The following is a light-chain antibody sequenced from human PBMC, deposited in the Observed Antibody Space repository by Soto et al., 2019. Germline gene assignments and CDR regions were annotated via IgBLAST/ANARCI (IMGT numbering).Light chain of an antibody. CDR1: QGISSS. Sequence: IQMTQSPSSLSASVGDRVTITCRASQGISSSLAWYQQKPGKAPNLLIYAASTLQSGVPSRFSGSGSGTEFTLTISSLQPGDFATYYCQQLNSYPFAFGGGTKVDI. V-gene: IGKV1-9*01. CDR3: QQLNSYPFA. CDR2: AAS. J-gene: IGKJ4*01.